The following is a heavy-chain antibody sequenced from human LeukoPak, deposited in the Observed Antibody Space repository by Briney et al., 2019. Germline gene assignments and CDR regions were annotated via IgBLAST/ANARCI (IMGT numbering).Heavy chain of an antibody. CDR2: IYYSGST. D-gene: IGHD6-13*01. V-gene: IGHV4-59*12. CDR3: ARASHRIAAAARLGGYFDY. Sequence: PSETLSLTCTVSGGSISSYYWSWIRQPPGKGLEWIGYIYYSGSTNYNPSLKSRVTISVDTSKNQFSLKLSSVTAADTAVYYCARASHRIAAAARLGGYFDYWGQGTLVTVSS. J-gene: IGHJ4*02. CDR1: GGSISSYY.